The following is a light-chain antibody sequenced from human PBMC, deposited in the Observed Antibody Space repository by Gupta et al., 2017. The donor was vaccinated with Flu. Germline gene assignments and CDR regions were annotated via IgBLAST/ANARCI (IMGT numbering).Light chain of an antibody. Sequence: QSVLTQHPSASGTPRQRVTIPCSGDSFNIGTNFVYRHHMSPGTAPKLLIYRDDQRPSGDPDRFSGSKSGTTDSLAISGLRAEEEADYYCAAWDDRLKSWVFGGGTKLTVL. CDR3: AAWDDRLKSWV. V-gene: IGLV1-47*01. CDR1: SFNIGTNF. J-gene: IGLJ3*02. CDR2: RDD.